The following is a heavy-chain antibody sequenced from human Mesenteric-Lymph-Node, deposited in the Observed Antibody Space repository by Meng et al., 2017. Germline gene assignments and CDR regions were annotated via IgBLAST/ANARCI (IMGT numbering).Heavy chain of an antibody. CDR3: ARGDSSSQPYYFDY. J-gene: IGHJ4*02. Sequence: ASVKVSCKTSGYTFTDHHMHWVRQAPGQPLEWMGWINPNTGNTEYAQKFTGRVAVTRDTSINTVYMDLVSLTSDDTAIYYCARGDSSSQPYYFDYWGQGTLVTVSS. V-gene: IGHV1-2*02. CDR2: INPNTGNT. CDR1: GYTFTDHH. D-gene: IGHD6-13*01.